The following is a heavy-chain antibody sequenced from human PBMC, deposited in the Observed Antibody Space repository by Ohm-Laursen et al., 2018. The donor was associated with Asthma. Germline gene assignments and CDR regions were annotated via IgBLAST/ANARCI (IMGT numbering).Heavy chain of an antibody. CDR3: ARDLAVDTAMVGDY. CDR1: GFTFSSYG. J-gene: IGHJ4*02. CDR2: VSYDGSNK. Sequence: SLRLSCAASGFTFSSYGMHWVRQAPGKGLEWVAVVSYDGSNKYYADSVKGRFTISRDNSKNTLYLQMNSLRAEDTAVYYCARDLAVDTAMVGDYWGQGTLVTVSS. D-gene: IGHD5-18*01. V-gene: IGHV3-30*03.